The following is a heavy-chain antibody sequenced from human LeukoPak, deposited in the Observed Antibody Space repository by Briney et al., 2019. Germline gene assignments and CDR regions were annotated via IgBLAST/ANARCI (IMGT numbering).Heavy chain of an antibody. CDR3: ARILTGTTKEYYFDY. CDR2: INPNSGGT. D-gene: IGHD1-7*01. J-gene: IGHJ4*02. V-gene: IGHV1-2*02. CDR1: GYTFTGYY. Sequence: ASVKVSCKASGYTFTGYYMHWVRQAPGQGLEWVGWINPNSGGTDYAQKFQGRVTMTRDTSISTAYMELSRLRSDDTAVYYCARILTGTTKEYYFDYWGQGTLVTVSS.